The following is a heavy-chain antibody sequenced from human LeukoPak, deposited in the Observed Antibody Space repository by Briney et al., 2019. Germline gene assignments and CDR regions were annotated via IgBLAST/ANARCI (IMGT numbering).Heavy chain of an antibody. CDR2: IRTSGDT. Sequence: SETLSLTCTVSGGSISSYYWNWIRQPAGKGLEWIGRIRTSGDTSYNPSLKSRVTVSVDTSRNQFSLKLSAVTAADTAVYYCASLRYYSAVDYWGQGTLVTVSS. V-gene: IGHV4-4*07. CDR1: GGSISSYY. D-gene: IGHD2/OR15-2a*01. J-gene: IGHJ4*02. CDR3: ASLRYYSAVDY.